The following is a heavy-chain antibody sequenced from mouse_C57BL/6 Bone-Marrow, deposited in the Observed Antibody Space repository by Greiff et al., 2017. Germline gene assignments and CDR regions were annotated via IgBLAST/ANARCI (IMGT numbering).Heavy chain of an antibody. V-gene: IGHV14-2*01. Sequence: EVQLQQSGAELVKPGASVKLSCTASGFNIKDYYMHWVKQRTEQGLAWIGRIDPEDGETKSAPKFQGKATITADTSSNTAYLQLSSLTSEDTAVYYCASYDGYPIFDYWGQGTTLTVSS. CDR3: ASYDGYPIFDY. D-gene: IGHD2-3*01. J-gene: IGHJ2*01. CDR1: GFNIKDYY. CDR2: IDPEDGET.